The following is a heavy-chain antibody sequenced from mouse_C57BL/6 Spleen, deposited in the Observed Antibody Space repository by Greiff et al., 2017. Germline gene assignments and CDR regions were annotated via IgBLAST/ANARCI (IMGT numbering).Heavy chain of an antibody. J-gene: IGHJ1*03. CDR1: GFTFSSYA. Sequence: EVQRVESGEGLVKPGGSLKLSCAASGFTFSSYAMSWVRQTPEKRLEWVAYISSGGDYIYYADTVKCGFTISRDNARNTLYLQMSSLKSEDTAMDYWTLNTRYFDVWGTGTTVTVSS. CDR3: TLNTRYFDV. V-gene: IGHV5-9-1*02. CDR2: ISSGGDYI. D-gene: IGHD2-4*01.